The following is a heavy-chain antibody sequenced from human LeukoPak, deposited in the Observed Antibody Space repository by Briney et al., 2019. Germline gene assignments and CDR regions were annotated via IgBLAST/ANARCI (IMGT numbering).Heavy chain of an antibody. CDR2: INHSGST. V-gene: IGHV4-34*01. CDR3: ERRSRGAKTMFDY. D-gene: IGHD4/OR15-4a*01. J-gene: IGHJ4*02. CDR1: GGSFSGYY. Sequence: NPSETLSLTCAVYGGSFSGYYWSWIRQPPGKGLEWIGEINHSGSTNYNPSLKSRVTISVDTSKNQFSLKLSSVTAADTAVYYCERRSRGAKTMFDYWGQGTLVTVSS.